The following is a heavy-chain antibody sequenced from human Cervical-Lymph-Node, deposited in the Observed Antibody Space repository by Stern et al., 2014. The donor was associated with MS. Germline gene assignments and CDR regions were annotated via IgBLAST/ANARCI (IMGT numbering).Heavy chain of an antibody. CDR2: IDPGIVAT. CDR1: GYRFSTFY. Sequence: QVQLVQSGAEVKKPGASVKVSCKASGYRFSTFYLHWLRQAPGQGLQWIGRIDPGIVATTSSQTFQGRPTMTRDRSITTAYLELSGLRSDDTAVYYCARIYCSGDECYHSFDTWGQGTLVTVSS. CDR3: ARIYCSGDECYHSFDT. J-gene: IGHJ4*02. V-gene: IGHV1-2*06. D-gene: IGHD3-16*02.